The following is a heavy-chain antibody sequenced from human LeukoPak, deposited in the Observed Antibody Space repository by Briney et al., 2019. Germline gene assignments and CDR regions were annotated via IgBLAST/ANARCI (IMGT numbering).Heavy chain of an antibody. Sequence: GGSLRLSCAASGFTFSGSAMHWVRQASGKGLEWVGRIRSKANSYATAYAASVKGRFTISRDDSKNTAYLQTNSLKTEDTAVYYCTRRKLDSYYMDVWGRGTTVTVSS. J-gene: IGHJ6*03. CDR2: IRSKANSYAT. CDR1: GFTFSGSA. V-gene: IGHV3-73*01. CDR3: TRRKLDSYYMDV. D-gene: IGHD1-26*01.